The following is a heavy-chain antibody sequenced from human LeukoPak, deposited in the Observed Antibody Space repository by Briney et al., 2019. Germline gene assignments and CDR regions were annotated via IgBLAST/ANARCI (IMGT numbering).Heavy chain of an antibody. CDR1: GFTFSSYS. CDR2: ISSSGSTI. J-gene: IGHJ4*02. D-gene: IGHD5-12*01. V-gene: IGHV3-48*04. CDR3: ARDIAAGMDIVATMGVDY. Sequence: EGSLRLSCAASGFTFSSYSMNWVRQAPGKGLEWVSYISSSGSTIYYADSVKGRFTISRDNAKNSLYLQMNSLRAEDTAVYYCARDIAAGMDIVATMGVDYWGQGTLVTVSS.